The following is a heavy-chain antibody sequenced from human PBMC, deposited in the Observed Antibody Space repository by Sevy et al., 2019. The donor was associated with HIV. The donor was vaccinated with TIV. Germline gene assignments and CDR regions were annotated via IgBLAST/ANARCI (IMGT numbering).Heavy chain of an antibody. J-gene: IGHJ4*02. D-gene: IGHD2-2*01. CDR3: ARGGASTQGNY. V-gene: IGHV1-8*01. Sequence: ASVKVSCKASGYTFTSYDINWVRQATGQGREWMGWMNPNSGNTGYAQKFQGRVTMTRNTSISTAYMGLSSLRSEDTAVYFCARGGASTQGNYWGQGTLVTVSS. CDR1: GYTFTSYD. CDR2: MNPNSGNT.